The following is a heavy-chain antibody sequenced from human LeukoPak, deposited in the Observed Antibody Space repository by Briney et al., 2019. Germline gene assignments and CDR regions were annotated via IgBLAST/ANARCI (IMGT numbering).Heavy chain of an antibody. J-gene: IGHJ4*02. V-gene: IGHV4-61*02. Sequence: PSETLSLTCTVSGGSISSGSYYWSWIRQPAGKGLEWIGRIYTSGSTYYNPSLKSRVTISVDTSKNQFSLKLSSVTAADTAVYYCARVAVAGSFDYWGQGTLVTVSS. D-gene: IGHD6-19*01. CDR2: IYTSGST. CDR1: GGSISSGSYY. CDR3: ARVAVAGSFDY.